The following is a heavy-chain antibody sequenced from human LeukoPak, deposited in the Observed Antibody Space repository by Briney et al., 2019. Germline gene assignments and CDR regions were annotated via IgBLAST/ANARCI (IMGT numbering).Heavy chain of an antibody. D-gene: IGHD3-22*01. Sequence: ASVKVSCKASGYTFTGYYMHWVRQAPGQGLEWMGWINPNSGGTNYAQKFQGRVTMTRDTSISTAYMELSRLRSDDTAVYYCARSRSKYYYDSSGGYYFDYWGQGTLVTVSS. V-gene: IGHV1-2*02. CDR3: ARSRSKYYYDSSGGYYFDY. CDR1: GYTFTGYY. CDR2: INPNSGGT. J-gene: IGHJ4*02.